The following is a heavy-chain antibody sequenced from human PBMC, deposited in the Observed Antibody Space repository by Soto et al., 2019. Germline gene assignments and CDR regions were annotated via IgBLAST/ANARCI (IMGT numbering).Heavy chain of an antibody. Sequence: PGESLKISCAASGFTFSSYGMHWVRQAPGRGLEWVAVVYYDESKEYYADSVKGRFTIFRDNSKNTLYLQMYRLSAADTAVYYCARDPAYCDSTACHHYYALDVWGQGTEVTVYS. V-gene: IGHV3-33*01. CDR1: GFTFSSYG. D-gene: IGHD2-2*01. CDR3: ARDPAYCDSTACHHYYALDV. CDR2: VYYDESKE. J-gene: IGHJ6*02.